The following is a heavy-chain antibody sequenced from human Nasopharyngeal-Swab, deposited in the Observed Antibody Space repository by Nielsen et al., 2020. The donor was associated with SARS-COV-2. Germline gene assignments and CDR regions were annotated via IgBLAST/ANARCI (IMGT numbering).Heavy chain of an antibody. CDR2: IYYSGST. D-gene: IGHD3-3*01. CDR3: ARGDVTMFGVVGWFDP. CDR1: GGSISSYY. J-gene: IGHJ5*02. V-gene: IGHV4-59*01. Sequence: SETLSLTCTVSGGSISSYYWSWIRQPPGKGLEWIGYIYYSGSTNYNPSLKSRVTISVDTSKNQFSLKLSSVTAADTAVYYCARGDVTMFGVVGWFDPWGQGTLVTVSS.